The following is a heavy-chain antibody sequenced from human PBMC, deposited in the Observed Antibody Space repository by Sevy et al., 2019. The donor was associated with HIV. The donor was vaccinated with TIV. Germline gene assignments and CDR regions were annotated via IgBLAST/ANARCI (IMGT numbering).Heavy chain of an antibody. CDR3: ARDPGSCSGGVCSYYFDF. CDR2: ISPTGTYT. D-gene: IGHD2-8*02. Sequence: GGSLRLSCAASGLTFSIYNMNWVRQAPGKGLEWVSSISPTGTYTYYADSVRGRFTISRDNAENSLFLQMNSLRAEDTAVYYCARDPGSCSGGVCSYYFDFWGQGTLVTVSS. J-gene: IGHJ4*02. V-gene: IGHV3-21*01. CDR1: GLTFSIYN.